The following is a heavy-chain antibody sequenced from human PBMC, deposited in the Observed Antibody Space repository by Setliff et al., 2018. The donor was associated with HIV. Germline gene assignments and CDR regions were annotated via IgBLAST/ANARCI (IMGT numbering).Heavy chain of an antibody. V-gene: IGHV4-30-4*08. Sequence: SETLSLTCTVSGDSIISGDYYWSWIRQSPGKGLEWIGHVHYKGNIDYNASLKSRLAISSDTSKNQFSLNLSSVIAADTAIYCCARFTVVVFGAGEPSWFDPWGQWILVTVSS. CDR1: GDSIISGDYY. CDR2: VHYKGNI. J-gene: IGHJ5*02. CDR3: ARFTVVVFGAGEPSWFDP. D-gene: IGHD2-15*01.